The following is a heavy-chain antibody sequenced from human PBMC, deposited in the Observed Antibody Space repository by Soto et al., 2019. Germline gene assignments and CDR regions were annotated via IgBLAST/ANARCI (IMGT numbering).Heavy chain of an antibody. V-gene: IGHV3-23*01. D-gene: IGHD2-2*01. CDR1: GFTFSSYA. CDR3: AKAAVPAAASDMIIYYYYYMDV. J-gene: IGHJ6*03. Sequence: PGGSLRLSCAASGFTFSSYAMSWVRQAPGKGLEWVSAISGSGGSTYYADSVKGRFTISRDNSKNTLYLQMNSLRAEDTAVYYCAKAAVPAAASDMIIYYYYYMDVWGKGTTVTVSS. CDR2: ISGSGGST.